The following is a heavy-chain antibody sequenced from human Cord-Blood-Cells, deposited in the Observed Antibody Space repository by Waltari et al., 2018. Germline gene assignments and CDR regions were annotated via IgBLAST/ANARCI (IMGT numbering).Heavy chain of an antibody. V-gene: IGHV3-30*04. J-gene: IGHJ3*02. CDR3: ARYPSWYDAFDI. D-gene: IGHD6-13*01. Sequence: QVQLVESGGGVVQPGRSLRLSCAASGFTFSSYAMYWVRQAPGKGLEWVAVISYDGSNKSYADSVKGRFTISRDNSKNTLYLQMNSLRAEDTAVYYCARYPSWYDAFDIWGQGTMVTVSS. CDR2: ISYDGSNK. CDR1: GFTFSSYA.